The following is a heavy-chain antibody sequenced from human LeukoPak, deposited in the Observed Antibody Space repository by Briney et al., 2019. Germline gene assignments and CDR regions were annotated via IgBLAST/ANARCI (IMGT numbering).Heavy chain of an antibody. CDR1: GFTFSSYA. V-gene: IGHV3-23*01. D-gene: IGHD3-22*01. J-gene: IGHJ4*02. CDR3: AKDPTMIVVVIPDY. CDR2: ISGSGCST. Sequence: GGSLRLSCAASGFTFSSYAMSWVRQAPGRGLECVSAISGSGCSTYYADSVKGRFTIPRDNSKNTLYLQMNSLRAEDTAVYYCAKDPTMIVVVIPDYWGQGTLVTVSS.